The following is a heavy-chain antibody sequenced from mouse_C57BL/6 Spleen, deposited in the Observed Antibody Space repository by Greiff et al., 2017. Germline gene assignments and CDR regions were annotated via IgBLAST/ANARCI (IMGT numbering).Heavy chain of an antibody. D-gene: IGHD2-2*01. CDR2: INPNNGGT. Sequence: EVQLQQSGPELVKPGASVKISCKASGYTFTDYYMNWVKQSHGKSLEWIGDINPNNGGTSYNQKFKGKATLTVDKSSSTAYMELRSLTSEDSAVDYCARNLVSAWFACWGQGTLVTVSA. J-gene: IGHJ3*01. CDR3: ARNLVSAWFAC. V-gene: IGHV1-26*01. CDR1: GYTFTDYY.